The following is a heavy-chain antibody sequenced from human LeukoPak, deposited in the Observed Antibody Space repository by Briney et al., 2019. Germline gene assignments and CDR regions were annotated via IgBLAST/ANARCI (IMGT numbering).Heavy chain of an antibody. CDR3: AKSRAPTADPDAFDV. D-gene: IGHD1-14*01. V-gene: IGHV3-30*18. CDR2: ISYDGSNK. Sequence: PGGSLRLSCAASGFTFSSYGMHWVRQAPGKGLEWVAVISYDGSNKYYADSVKGRFTISRDNSKNSLYLQMTSLRTEDTAVYYCAKSRAPTADPDAFDVWGQGTVVTVSS. J-gene: IGHJ3*01. CDR1: GFTFSSYG.